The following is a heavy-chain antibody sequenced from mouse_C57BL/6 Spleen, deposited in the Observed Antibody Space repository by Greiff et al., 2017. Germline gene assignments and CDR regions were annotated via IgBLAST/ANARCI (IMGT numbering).Heavy chain of an antibody. Sequence: EVQLQQSGPELVKPGASVKISCKASGYTFTDYYMNWVKQSHGKSLEWIGDINPNTGGTSYNQKFKGKDTLTVDKSSSTAYMELRSLTSEESAVXYGARSRGYAKDYWGKGSSVTVSS. CDR2: INPNTGGT. J-gene: IGHJ4*01. CDR3: ARSRGYAKDY. V-gene: IGHV1-26*01. CDR1: GYTFTDYY.